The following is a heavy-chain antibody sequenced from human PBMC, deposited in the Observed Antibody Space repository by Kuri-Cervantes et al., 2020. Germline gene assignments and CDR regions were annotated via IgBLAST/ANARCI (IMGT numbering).Heavy chain of an antibody. CDR1: GGSISSSSYY. D-gene: IGHD1-1*01. CDR3: ASGRGGAFDI. Sequence: SETLSLICTVSGGSISSSSYYWGWIRQPPGKGLEWIGYIYYSGSTNYNPSLKSRVTISVDTSKNQFSLKLSSVTAADTAVYYCASGRGGAFDIWGQGTMVTVSS. CDR2: IYYSGST. V-gene: IGHV4-61*05. J-gene: IGHJ3*02.